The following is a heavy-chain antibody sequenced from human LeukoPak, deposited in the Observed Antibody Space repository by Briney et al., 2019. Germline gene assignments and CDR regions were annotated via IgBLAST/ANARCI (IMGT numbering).Heavy chain of an antibody. V-gene: IGHV3-21*01. Sequence: GGSLRLSCAASGFTFSTYSMNWVRQAPGKGLEWVSSISTSSNYIYYADSVKGRFTISRDSAKNSLYLQMNSLRAEDTAVYYCARWGPDNAYGMDVWGQGTTVTVSS. CDR3: ARWGPDNAYGMDV. CDR1: GFTFSTYS. CDR2: ISTSSNYI. J-gene: IGHJ6*02. D-gene: IGHD1-14*01.